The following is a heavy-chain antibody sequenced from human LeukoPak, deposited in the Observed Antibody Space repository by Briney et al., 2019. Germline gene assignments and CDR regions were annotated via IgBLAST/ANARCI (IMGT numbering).Heavy chain of an antibody. CDR1: GFTFSSYA. Sequence: GGSLRLSCAASGFTFSSYAMSWVRQAPGKGLEWVSYISSSGSTIYYADSVKGRFTISRDNAKNSLSLQMNSLRAEDTAVYYCARRMGPTLIAVAVARYYYYMDVWGKGTTVTVSS. J-gene: IGHJ6*03. D-gene: IGHD6-19*01. CDR2: ISSSGSTI. V-gene: IGHV3-48*03. CDR3: ARRMGPTLIAVAVARYYYYMDV.